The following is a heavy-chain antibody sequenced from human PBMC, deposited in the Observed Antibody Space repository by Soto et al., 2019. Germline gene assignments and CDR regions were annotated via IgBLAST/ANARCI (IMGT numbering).Heavy chain of an antibody. CDR2: IYYSGST. J-gene: IGHJ4*02. CDR3: ARELLTKYCTNGGCYSYYFDY. CDR1: GGSISSGGYY. V-gene: IGHV4-31*03. D-gene: IGHD2-8*01. Sequence: SETLSLTCTVSGGSISSGGYYWSWIRQHPGKGLEWIGYIYYSGSTYYNPSLKSRVTIAVDTSKNQFSLKLSSVTAADTAVYSCARELLTKYCTNGGCYSYYFDYWGQGTLVTVSS.